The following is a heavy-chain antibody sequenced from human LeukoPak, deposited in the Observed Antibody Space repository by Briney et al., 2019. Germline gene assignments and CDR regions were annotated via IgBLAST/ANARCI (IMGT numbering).Heavy chain of an antibody. CDR3: ASARESLGPFDY. CDR2: KWYDGSNK. CDR1: GFTFSTYD. J-gene: IGHJ4*02. Sequence: PGRSLSLSCAASGFTFSTYDMHWVRQAPGKGLEWVAVKWYDGSNKYYADSVKGRFTISRDNSKNTLYLQMNSLRAEDTAVYYCASARESLGPFDYWGQGTLVTVSS. V-gene: IGHV3-33*01. D-gene: IGHD3-10*01.